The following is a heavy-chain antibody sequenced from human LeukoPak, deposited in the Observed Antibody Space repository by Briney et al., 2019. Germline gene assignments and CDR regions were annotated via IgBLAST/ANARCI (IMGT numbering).Heavy chain of an antibody. CDR2: IYYSGST. D-gene: IGHD2-21*02. CDR1: GGSISSSSYY. V-gene: IGHV4-39*07. Sequence: PSETLSLTCTVSGGSISSSSYYWGWIRQPPGKGLEWIGSIYYSGSTYYNPSPKSRVTISVDTSKNQFSLKLSSVTAADTAVYYCARANCGGDCYPLFDYWGQGTLVTVSS. CDR3: ARANCGGDCYPLFDY. J-gene: IGHJ4*02.